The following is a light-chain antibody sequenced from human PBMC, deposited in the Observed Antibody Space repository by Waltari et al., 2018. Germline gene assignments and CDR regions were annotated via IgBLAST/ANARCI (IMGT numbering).Light chain of an antibody. CDR1: SSSPGTYNF. J-gene: IGLJ2*01. Sequence: QSALTQPASVSGSPGQSITISCAGTSSSPGTYNFVSWYQHRPGKAPKLMIYEDTRRPSGVSDRFSGSKSGNTASLRISGLQAEDEADYYCCSYADSNVVFGGGTKLTV. CDR2: EDT. CDR3: CSYADSNVV. V-gene: IGLV2-23*01.